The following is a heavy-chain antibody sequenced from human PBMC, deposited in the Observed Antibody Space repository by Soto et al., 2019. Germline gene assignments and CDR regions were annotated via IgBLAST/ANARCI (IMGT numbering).Heavy chain of an antibody. CDR2: INHSGST. V-gene: IGHV4-34*01. CDR1: GGSFNGYY. D-gene: IGHD1-20*01. CDR3: ARGYNWNYYYYYGMDV. J-gene: IGHJ6*02. Sequence: PSETLSLTCAVYGGSFNGYYWSWIRQPPGKGLEWIGEINHSGSTNYNPSLKSRVTISVDTSKNQFSLKLSSVTAADTAVYYCARGYNWNYYYYYGMDVWGQGTTVTSP.